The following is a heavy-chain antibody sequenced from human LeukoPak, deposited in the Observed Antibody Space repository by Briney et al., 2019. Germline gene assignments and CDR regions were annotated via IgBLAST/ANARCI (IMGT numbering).Heavy chain of an antibody. J-gene: IGHJ4*02. CDR3: ARTREQWQVLDY. V-gene: IGHV3-30*03. D-gene: IGHD6-19*01. Sequence: PGGSLRLSCAASGFSFGSYGMHWVRQAPGKGLEWVAVISHEGSNKYYGDSVKGRFTISRDNSKNMVYLQMNSLGAEDTAVYFCARTREQWQVLDYWGQGTLVTVSS. CDR2: ISHEGSNK. CDR1: GFSFGSYG.